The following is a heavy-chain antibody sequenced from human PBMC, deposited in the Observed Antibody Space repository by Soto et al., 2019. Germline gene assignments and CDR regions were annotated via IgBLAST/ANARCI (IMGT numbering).Heavy chain of an antibody. CDR3: ARVGSTQMYGMDV. CDR2: IWYDGSNK. D-gene: IGHD3-16*01. V-gene: IGHV3-33*01. CDR1: GFTFSSYG. Sequence: HPGGSLRLSCAASGFTFSSYGMHWVRQAPGKGLEWVAVIWYDGSNKYYADSVKGRFTISRDNSKNTLYLQMNSLRAEDTAVYYCARVGSTQMYGMDVWGQGTTVTVSS. J-gene: IGHJ6*02.